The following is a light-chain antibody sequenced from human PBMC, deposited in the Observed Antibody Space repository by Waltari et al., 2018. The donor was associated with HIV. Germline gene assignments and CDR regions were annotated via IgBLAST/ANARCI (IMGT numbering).Light chain of an antibody. CDR1: NSDIGGYNY. CDR2: EVR. V-gene: IGLV2-14*01. CDR3: SSFITTTTHVV. J-gene: IGLJ2*01. Sequence: QSALTQPASVSGSLGQSVTISCTGANSDIGGYNYVSWYQQHPGKAPKLIIHEVRTRPSGVSDRFSGSKSGNTASLTISGLQAEDESDYYCSSFITTTTHVVFGGGTRLTVL.